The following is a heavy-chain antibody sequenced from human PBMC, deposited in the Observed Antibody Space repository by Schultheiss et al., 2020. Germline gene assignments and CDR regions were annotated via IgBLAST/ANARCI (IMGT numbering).Heavy chain of an antibody. V-gene: IGHV3-7*03. J-gene: IGHJ4*02. CDR1: GFTFSSYA. CDR3: AKGPRGYSYGYFSY. D-gene: IGHD5-18*01. Sequence: GGSLRLSCAASGFTFSSYAMHWVRQAPGKGLEWVANIKQDGSEKYYVDSVRGRFTISRDNAKNSLYLQMNSLRTEDTALYYCAKGPRGYSYGYFSYWGQGTLVTVSS. CDR2: IKQDGSEK.